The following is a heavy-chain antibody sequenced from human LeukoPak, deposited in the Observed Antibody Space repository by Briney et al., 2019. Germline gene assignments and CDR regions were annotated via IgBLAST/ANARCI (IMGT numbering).Heavy chain of an antibody. J-gene: IGHJ4*02. V-gene: IGHV4-39*07. D-gene: IGHD5-18*01. CDR2: IYYSGST. Sequence: SETLSLTCTVSGASISSYYWGWIRQPPGKGLEWIGSIYYSGSTYYNPSLKSRVTISVDTSKNQFSLKLSSVTAADTAVYYCAREDEKGGYSYDNQSYFDYWGQGTLVTVSS. CDR1: GASISSYY. CDR3: AREDEKGGYSYDNQSYFDY.